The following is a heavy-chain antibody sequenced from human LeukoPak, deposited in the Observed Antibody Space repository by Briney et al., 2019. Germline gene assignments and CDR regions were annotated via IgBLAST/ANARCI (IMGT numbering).Heavy chain of an antibody. CDR1: GYTFTSYY. CDR3: ARDTGYCSGGSCYFNHMDV. D-gene: IGHD2-15*01. Sequence: ASVKVSCKASGYTFTSYYMHWVRQAPGQGLEWMGIINPSGGSTSYAQKFQGRVTMTRDTSTSTVYMELSSLRSEDTAVYYCARDTGYCSGGSCYFNHMDVWGKGTTVTVSS. V-gene: IGHV1-46*01. CDR2: INPSGGST. J-gene: IGHJ6*03.